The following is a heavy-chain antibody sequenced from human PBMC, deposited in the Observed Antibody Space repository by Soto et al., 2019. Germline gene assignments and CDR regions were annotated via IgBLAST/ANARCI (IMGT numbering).Heavy chain of an antibody. CDR1: GFTFSSYA. V-gene: IGHV3-23*01. CDR2: ISGSGGST. CDR3: IRSVHPSFDYCGLFTYCFVY. J-gene: IGHJ4*02. Sequence: GGSLRLSCAASGFTFSSYAMSWVRQAPGKGLEWVSAISGSGGSTYYADSVKGRFTISRDNSKNTLYLQMNSQRAEDTAVYYCIRSVHPSFDYCGLFTYCFVYCGQGTLVTVSS. D-gene: IGHD3-10*01.